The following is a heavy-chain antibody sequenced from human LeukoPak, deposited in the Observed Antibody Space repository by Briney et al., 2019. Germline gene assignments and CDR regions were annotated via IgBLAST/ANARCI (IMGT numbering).Heavy chain of an antibody. V-gene: IGHV1-18*01. J-gene: IGHJ4*02. Sequence: ASVKVSCKASGYTFSSYGFSWVRQAPGQGLEWMGWINAYNGNTNYAQNLQGRVTMTTDTSTSTAYMELRSLRSDDTAVYYCARSLPYSGYDWDYWGQGTLVTVSS. D-gene: IGHD5-12*01. CDR2: INAYNGNT. CDR1: GYTFSSYG. CDR3: ARSLPYSGYDWDY.